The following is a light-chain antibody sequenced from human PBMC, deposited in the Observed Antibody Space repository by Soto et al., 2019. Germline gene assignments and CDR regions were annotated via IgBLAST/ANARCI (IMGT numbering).Light chain of an antibody. CDR3: SSYGGSNNLV. Sequence: QSALTQPPSASGSPGQSVTISCTGTSSDVGGYNYVSWYQQHPGKAPKLMIYEVSKWPSGVPDRFSGSKSANTASLTVSGLQAEDEADYYCSSYGGSNNLVFGGGTKLTVL. J-gene: IGLJ2*01. CDR1: SSDVGGYNY. CDR2: EVS. V-gene: IGLV2-8*01.